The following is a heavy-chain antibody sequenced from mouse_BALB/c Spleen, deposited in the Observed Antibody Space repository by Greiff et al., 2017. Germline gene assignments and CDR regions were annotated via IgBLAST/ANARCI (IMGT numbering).Heavy chain of an antibody. D-gene: IGHD1-1*01. CDR1: GFNIKDTY. J-gene: IGHJ2*01. CDR3: AYYGSSHFDY. V-gene: IGHV14-3*02. CDR2: IDPANGNT. Sequence: EVKLQESGAELVKPGASVKLSCTASGFNIKDTYMHWVKQRPEQGLEWIGRIDPANGNTKYDPKFQGKATITADTSSNTAYLQLSSLTSEDTAVYYCAYYGSSHFDYWGQGTTLTVSS.